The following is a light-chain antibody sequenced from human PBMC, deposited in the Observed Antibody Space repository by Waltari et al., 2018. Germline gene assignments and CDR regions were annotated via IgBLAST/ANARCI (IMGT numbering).Light chain of an antibody. Sequence: QSVLTQPPSASGTPGQRVTISCSGSSSNIGSNYVYWYQQLPGTAPKLLIYRSNQRPSGVPDRFSGSRPGTSASLAISVLRSGDEADYYCAAWDDNLSGGVFGGGTKLTVL. CDR1: SSNIGSNY. V-gene: IGLV1-47*01. CDR3: AAWDDNLSGGV. J-gene: IGLJ3*02. CDR2: RSN.